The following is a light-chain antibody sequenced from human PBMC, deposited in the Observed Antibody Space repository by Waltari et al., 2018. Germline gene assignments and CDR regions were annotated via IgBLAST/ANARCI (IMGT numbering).Light chain of an antibody. CDR3: SSYTRINTLM. V-gene: IGLV2-14*01. J-gene: IGLJ3*02. CDR2: VVS. CDR1: SNDVGFYNY. Sequence: QSALTQPAPVSGAPGQSITISCTGTSNDVGFYNYVSWYQQDPGKPPKRMVYVVSYRPSGISNRFSGSKSGNTASLTISGLQADDEADYYCSSYTRINTLMFGGGTKVTVL.